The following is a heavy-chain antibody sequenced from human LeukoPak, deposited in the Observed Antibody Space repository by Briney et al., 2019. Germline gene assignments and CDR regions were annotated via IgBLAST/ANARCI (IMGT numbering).Heavy chain of an antibody. Sequence: PSETLSLTCAVYGGSFSGYYWSWIRQPPGKGLEWIGEINHSGSTNYNPSLKSRVTISVDTSKNQFSLKLSSVTAADTAVYYCARSRMVRGVIIPFFDYWGQGTLVTVSS. D-gene: IGHD3-10*01. CDR3: ARSRMVRGVIIPFFDY. V-gene: IGHV4-34*01. CDR2: INHSGST. CDR1: GGSFSGYY. J-gene: IGHJ4*02.